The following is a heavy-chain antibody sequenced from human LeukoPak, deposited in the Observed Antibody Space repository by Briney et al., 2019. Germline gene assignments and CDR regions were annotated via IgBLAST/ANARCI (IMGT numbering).Heavy chain of an antibody. CDR2: IWANGNDK. CDR3: TTGKLELQPFAFDI. J-gene: IGHJ3*02. CDR1: AFIFSHYG. D-gene: IGHD1-7*01. Sequence: GGSLRLSCAASAFIFSHYGMHWVRQVPGKGLEWVAVIWANGNDKYYIDSVKGRFTVSRDNSKNTLYLQMDSLKTEDTAVYYCTTGKLELQPFAFDIWGQGTMVTVSS. V-gene: IGHV3-33*01.